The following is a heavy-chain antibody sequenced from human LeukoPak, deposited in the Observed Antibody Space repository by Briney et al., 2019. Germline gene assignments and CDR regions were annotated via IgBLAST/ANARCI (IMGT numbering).Heavy chain of an antibody. CDR1: GFTFSSYA. CDR3: AKDLSDYDFWSGYSKD. V-gene: IGHV3-23*01. J-gene: IGHJ4*02. D-gene: IGHD3-3*01. Sequence: GGSLRLSCAASGFTFSSYAMSWVRQAPGKGLEWVSAISGSGGSTYYADSVKGRFTISRDNSKNTLYLQMNSLRAEDTAVYYCAKDLSDYDFWSGYSKDWGQGTLVTVSS. CDR2: ISGSGGST.